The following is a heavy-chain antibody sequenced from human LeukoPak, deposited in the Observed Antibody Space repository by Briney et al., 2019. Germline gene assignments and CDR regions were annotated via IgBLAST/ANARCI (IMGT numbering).Heavy chain of an antibody. CDR1: GYTLTGYY. D-gene: IGHD3-22*01. CDR2: INPSAGIT. Sequence: GASVKVSCKASGYTLTGYYMHWVRQAPGQGLEWMGWINPSAGITTYAQKFQGRVAMTKDTSTSTVYMELSSLRSEDTAVYYCARSQYITMIVARLYQFDDWGQGTLVTVSS. J-gene: IGHJ4*02. CDR3: ARSQYITMIVARLYQFDD. V-gene: IGHV1-46*01.